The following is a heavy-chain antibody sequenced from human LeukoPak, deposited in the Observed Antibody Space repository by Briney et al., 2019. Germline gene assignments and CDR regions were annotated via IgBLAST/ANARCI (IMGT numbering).Heavy chain of an antibody. CDR1: GGSISSSSYY. V-gene: IGHV4-61*01. CDR2: IYYSGST. CDR3: ARLTGYSSESWFDP. D-gene: IGHD3-9*01. Sequence: SETLSLTCTVSGGSISSSSYYWSWIRQPPGKGLEWIGYIYYSGSTNYKSSLKSRVTISVDTSKNQFSLKLSSVTAADTAVYYCARLTGYSSESWFDPWGQGTLVTVSS. J-gene: IGHJ5*02.